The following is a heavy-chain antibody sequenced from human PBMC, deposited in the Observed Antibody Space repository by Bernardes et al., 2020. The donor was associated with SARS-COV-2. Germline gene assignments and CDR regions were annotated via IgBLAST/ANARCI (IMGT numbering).Heavy chain of an antibody. CDR1: GYTFTGHH. Sequence: ASVKVSCKASGYTFTGHHVHWVRQAPGQGLEWMGWINSNSGGTSYAQKFQGRVTMTRDTSISTAYMELSSMRSDDTAVFYCARGATGFDFWGQGTLVTVSS. D-gene: IGHD1-1*01. CDR3: ARGATGFDF. J-gene: IGHJ4*02. V-gene: IGHV1-2*02. CDR2: INSNSGGT.